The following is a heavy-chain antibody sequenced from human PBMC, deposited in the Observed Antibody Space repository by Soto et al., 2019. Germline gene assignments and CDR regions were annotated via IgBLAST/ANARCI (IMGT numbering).Heavy chain of an antibody. J-gene: IGHJ4*02. CDR3: AKGPRIVVVIYYFDY. Sequence: GGSLRLSCAASGFTFSSYAMSWVRQAPGKGLEWVPAISGSGGSTYYADSVKGRFTISRDNSKNTLYLQMNSLRAEDTAVYYCAKGPRIVVVIYYFDYWGQGTLVTVSS. CDR2: ISGSGGST. D-gene: IGHD3-22*01. CDR1: GFTFSSYA. V-gene: IGHV3-23*01.